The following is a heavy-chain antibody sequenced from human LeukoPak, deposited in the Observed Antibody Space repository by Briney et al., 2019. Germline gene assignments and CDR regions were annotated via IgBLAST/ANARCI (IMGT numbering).Heavy chain of an antibody. D-gene: IGHD6-13*01. CDR3: ASRPVEINQQPLGPIFDY. V-gene: IGHV4-4*02. J-gene: IGHJ4*02. Sequence: PSETLSLTCAVSGGSISSSNWWSWVRQPPGKGLEWIGEIYHSGSTNYNPSLKSRVTISVDKSKNQFSLKLSSVTAADTAAYYCASRPVEINQQPLGPIFDYWGQGTLVTVSS. CDR2: IYHSGST. CDR1: GGSISSSNW.